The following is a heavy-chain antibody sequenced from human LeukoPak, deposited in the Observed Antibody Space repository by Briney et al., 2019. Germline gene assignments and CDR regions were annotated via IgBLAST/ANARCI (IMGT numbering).Heavy chain of an antibody. CDR3: ARERDGYNSEAFDI. J-gene: IGHJ3*02. V-gene: IGHV1-8*03. Sequence: GASVTVSCKASGYTFTSYDINWVRQATGQGLEWMGWMNPNSGNTGYAQKFQGRVTITRNTSISTAYMELSSLRSEDTAVYYCARERDGYNSEAFDIWGQGTMVTVSA. D-gene: IGHD5-24*01. CDR2: MNPNSGNT. CDR1: GYTFTSYD.